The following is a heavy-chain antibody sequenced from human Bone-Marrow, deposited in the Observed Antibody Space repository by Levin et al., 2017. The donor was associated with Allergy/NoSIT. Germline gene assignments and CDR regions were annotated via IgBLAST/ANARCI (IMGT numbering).Heavy chain of an antibody. CDR1: GFSLSNAW. CDR3: CTQFQW. J-gene: IGHJ4*02. V-gene: IGHV3-15*01. Sequence: MAGGSRRLSCAASGFSLSNAWMNWVRQAPGKGLEWVGRISTKTDGAATDYAAPVKGRFTISRDDSTNTLYLQMNNLKIEDTAVYYCCTQFQWWGQGTLVTVSS. D-gene: IGHD6-19*01. CDR2: ISTKTDGAAT.